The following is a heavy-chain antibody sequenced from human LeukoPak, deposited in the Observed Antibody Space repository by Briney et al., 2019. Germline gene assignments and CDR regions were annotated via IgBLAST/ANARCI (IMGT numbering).Heavy chain of an antibody. D-gene: IGHD3-3*01. CDR2: IYYSGST. J-gene: IGHJ3*02. CDR3: ARDRTYYDFWSGYWGRDAFDI. CDR1: GGSISSGGYY. V-gene: IGHV4-30-4*08. Sequence: SETLSLTCTVSGGSISSGGYYWSWIRQHPGKGLEWIGYIYYSGSTKYNPSLRSRVTISVDTSKSQFSLKLSSVTAADTAVYYCARDRTYYDFWSGYWGRDAFDIWGQGTMVTVSS.